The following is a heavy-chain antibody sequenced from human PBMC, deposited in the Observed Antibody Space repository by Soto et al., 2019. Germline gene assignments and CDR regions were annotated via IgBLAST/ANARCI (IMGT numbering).Heavy chain of an antibody. Sequence: EVQLVESGGGLVQPGGSLRLSCAASGFTFRSYWMSWVRQAPGKGLEWVANIKEDGSKKYYVDSVKGRFSISRDNAKNSLYLQMNSLRAEDTAVYYWAREDGVNIWYFDLWGPGTLVSVSS. D-gene: IGHD3-10*01. CDR1: GFTFRSYW. CDR3: AREDGVNIWYFDL. CDR2: IKEDGSKK. J-gene: IGHJ2*01. V-gene: IGHV3-7*01.